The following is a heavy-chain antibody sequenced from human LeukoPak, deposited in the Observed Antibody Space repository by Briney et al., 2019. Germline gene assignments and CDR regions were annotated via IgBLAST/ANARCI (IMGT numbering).Heavy chain of an antibody. D-gene: IGHD4-23*01. Sequence: PSETLSLTCSVSGGSISSYSWNWIRQPAGKGLEWIGRFYTSGTTNYNPSLKSRVNMSIDTSKNQVSLKMRSVNAADTAVYYCARTVVTLDWYFDLWGRGTLVSVS. V-gene: IGHV4-4*07. J-gene: IGHJ2*01. CDR2: FYTSGTT. CDR3: ARTVVTLDWYFDL. CDR1: GGSISSYS.